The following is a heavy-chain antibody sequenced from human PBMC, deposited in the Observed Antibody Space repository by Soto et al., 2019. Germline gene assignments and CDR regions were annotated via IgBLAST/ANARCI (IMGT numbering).Heavy chain of an antibody. V-gene: IGHV3-23*01. Sequence: GGSLRLSCAASGFTFSSYAMHWVRQAPGKGLEWVSAISASGGSTYYADSVKGRFTISRDNSKSTLYLQMSSLRAEDTALYYCAKGRSYYYYYGVDAWGQGTTVTVSS. CDR2: ISASGGST. CDR3: AKGRSYYYYYGVDA. CDR1: GFTFSSYA. J-gene: IGHJ6*02.